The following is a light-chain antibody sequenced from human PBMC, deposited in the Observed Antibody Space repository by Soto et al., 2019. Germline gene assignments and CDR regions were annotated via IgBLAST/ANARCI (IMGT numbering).Light chain of an antibody. CDR1: KDIDSW. CDR3: QQNLSFPQA. Sequence: QCPSAVSASVGDRDTITCLASKDIDSWLVWYQQKPGEASKLLIFTGSLLHSGVPPRFSGSGSGTDFSLTISSLQPEDFATYYCQQNLSFPQALGQGTKVDIK. V-gene: IGKV1-12*01. CDR2: TGS. J-gene: IGKJ1*01.